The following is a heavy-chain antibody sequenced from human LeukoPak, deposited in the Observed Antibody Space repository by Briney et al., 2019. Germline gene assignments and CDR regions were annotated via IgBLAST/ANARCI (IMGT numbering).Heavy chain of an antibody. J-gene: IGHJ4*02. CDR1: GYTFTGYY. CDR3: ARDNDILAGYYNTFDY. V-gene: IGHV1-2*02. Sequence: ASVKVSCKASGYTFTGYYMHWVRQAPGQGLEGMGWINPNSGGTNYAQKFQGRVTMTRDTSISTAYMELSRLRSDDTAVYYCARDNDILAGYYNTFDYWGQGTLVTVSS. CDR2: INPNSGGT. D-gene: IGHD3-9*01.